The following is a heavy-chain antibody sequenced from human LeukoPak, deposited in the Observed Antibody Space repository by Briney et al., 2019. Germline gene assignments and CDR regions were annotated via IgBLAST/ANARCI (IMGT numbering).Heavy chain of an antibody. CDR3: AGHLSSGWYAGAFDI. CDR1: GGTFSSYA. D-gene: IGHD6-19*01. CDR2: IIPIFGTA. Sequence: SVKVSCKASGGTFSSYAISWVRQAPGQGLEWMGGIIPIFGTANYAQKFQGRVTITTDESTSTAYMELSSLRSDDTAVYYCAGHLSSGWYAGAFDIWGQGTMVTVSS. V-gene: IGHV1-69*05. J-gene: IGHJ3*02.